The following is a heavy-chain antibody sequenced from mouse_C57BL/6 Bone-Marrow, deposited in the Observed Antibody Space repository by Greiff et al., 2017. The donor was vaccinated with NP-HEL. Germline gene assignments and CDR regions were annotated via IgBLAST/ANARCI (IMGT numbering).Heavy chain of an antibody. Sequence: VQLVESGPGLVQPSQSLSITCTVSGFSLTSYGVHWVRQSPGKGLEWLGVIWSGGSTDYNAAFISRLSISKDNSKSQVFFKMNSLQADDTAIYYCARSRATVVYYYAMDYWGQGTSVTVSS. CDR1: GFSLTSYG. J-gene: IGHJ4*01. CDR2: IWSGGST. D-gene: IGHD1-1*01. CDR3: ARSRATVVYYYAMDY. V-gene: IGHV2-2*01.